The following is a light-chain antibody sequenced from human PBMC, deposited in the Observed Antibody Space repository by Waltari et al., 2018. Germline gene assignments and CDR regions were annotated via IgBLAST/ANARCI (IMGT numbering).Light chain of an antibody. CDR2: DAS. Sequence: DIQLTQSPSSVSASVGDRVTITRRASQFINTWLAWYQQKPGTAPRLLIYDASILQSGVPSRFSVSGSSTVFTLTISSLQPEDFATYYCQQPSSVPLIFGGGTKVEIK. J-gene: IGKJ4*01. CDR3: QQPSSVPLI. CDR1: QFINTW. V-gene: IGKV1-12*01.